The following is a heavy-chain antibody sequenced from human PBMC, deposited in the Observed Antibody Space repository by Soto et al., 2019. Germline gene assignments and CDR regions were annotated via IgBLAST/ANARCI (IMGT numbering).Heavy chain of an antibody. CDR1: GGTFSSYA. V-gene: IGHV1-69*13. Sequence: SVKVSCKASGGTFSSYAISWVRQAPGQGLEWMGGIIPIFGTANYAQKFQGRVTITADESTSTAYMELSSLRSEDTAVYYCASSRGGSSSGYYYYYYGMDVWGQGTTVTVSS. CDR3: ASSRGGSSSGYYYYYYGMDV. D-gene: IGHD6-6*01. CDR2: IIPIFGTA. J-gene: IGHJ6*02.